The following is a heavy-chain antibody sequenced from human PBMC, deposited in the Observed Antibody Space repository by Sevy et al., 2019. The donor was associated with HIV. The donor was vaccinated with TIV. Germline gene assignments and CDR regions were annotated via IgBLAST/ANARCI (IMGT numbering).Heavy chain of an antibody. J-gene: IGHJ4*02. Sequence: GGSLRLSCAASGFTFGNYAMTWVRQAAGKGLEWVSSISGTGGTTYYEDSVKVRFTISRDNSKNTLYIQMNSLRAEDTTVYYCAKDRIEGARKLDYWGQGTLVTVSS. CDR2: ISGTGGTT. D-gene: IGHD1-26*01. CDR3: AKDRIEGARKLDY. V-gene: IGHV3-23*01. CDR1: GFTFGNYA.